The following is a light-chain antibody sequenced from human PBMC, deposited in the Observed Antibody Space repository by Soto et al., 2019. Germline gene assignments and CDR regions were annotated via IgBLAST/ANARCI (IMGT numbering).Light chain of an antibody. V-gene: IGLV2-23*02. CDR2: EVI. CDR1: SSDVGTFNL. CDR3: CSYAGRSTLV. J-gene: IGLJ3*02. Sequence: QSALTQPASVSGSPGQSITISCTGTSSDVGTFNLVSWFQQHPGEAPKLMIYEVIKRPSGVSNRFSGSKSGNTASLTISGLQAEDEAGYYCCSYAGRSTLVFGGGNKLPS.